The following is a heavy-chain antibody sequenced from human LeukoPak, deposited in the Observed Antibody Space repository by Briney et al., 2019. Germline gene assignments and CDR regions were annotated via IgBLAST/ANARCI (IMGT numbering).Heavy chain of an antibody. CDR3: AGVLLWDAFDI. CDR2: ISYDGSNK. Sequence: GGSLRLSCAASGFTFSSYAMSWVRQAPGKGLEWVAVISYDGSNKYYADSVKGRFTISRDNSKNTLYLQMNSLRAEDTAVYYCAGVLLWDAFDIWGQGTMVTVSS. V-gene: IGHV3-30*03. D-gene: IGHD3-10*01. J-gene: IGHJ3*02. CDR1: GFTFSSYA.